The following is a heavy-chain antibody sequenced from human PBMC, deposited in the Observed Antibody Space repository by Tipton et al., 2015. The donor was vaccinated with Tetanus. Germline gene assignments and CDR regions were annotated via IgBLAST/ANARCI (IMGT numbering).Heavy chain of an antibody. J-gene: IGHJ4*02. Sequence: GLVKPSQTLSLTCTVSGGSISSGGYYWSWIRQHPGKGLEWIDDIYYSGSTYYNTSLKRRVSISVDTSKNQFSLKLNSVTAAVTAVYYCARDQARGARGWNYFDYGGQGTLVTVST. D-gene: IGHD6-6*01. CDR2: IYYSGST. CDR3: ARDQARGARGWNYFDY. CDR1: GGSISSGGYY. V-gene: IGHV4-31*03.